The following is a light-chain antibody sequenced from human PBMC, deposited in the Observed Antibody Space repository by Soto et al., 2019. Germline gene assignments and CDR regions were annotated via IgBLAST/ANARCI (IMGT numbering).Light chain of an antibody. J-gene: IGLJ2*01. CDR2: EVN. CDR3: SSYAGSKNLV. CDR1: SSDVGGYNS. V-gene: IGLV2-8*01. Sequence: QSVLTQPPSASGSPGQSVTISCTGTSSDVGGYNSVSWYQQHPGKAPKLMIYEVNKRPSGVPDRFSAYKSDSTASLTVSGLQAEDEAHYYCSSYAGSKNLVFGGGTKLTVL.